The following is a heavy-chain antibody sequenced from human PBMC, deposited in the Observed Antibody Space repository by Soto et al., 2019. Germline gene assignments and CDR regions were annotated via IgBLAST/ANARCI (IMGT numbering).Heavy chain of an antibody. CDR3: AKGSIQYSAAIDY. Sequence: EVELLESGGGLIHPGESLRLSCAASGFSFSSYAMIWVRQAPGKGLEWVSVMSASGGASYFADSVKGRFSMSRDNSKNMFYLEMNSLRAEDTAIYFSAKGSIQYSAAIDYWGQGTLVSVSS. CDR1: GFSFSSYA. V-gene: IGHV3-23*01. CDR2: MSASGGAS. J-gene: IGHJ4*02. D-gene: IGHD5-12*01.